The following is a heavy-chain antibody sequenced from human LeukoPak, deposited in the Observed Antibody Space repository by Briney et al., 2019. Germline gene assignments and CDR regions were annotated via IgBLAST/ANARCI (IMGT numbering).Heavy chain of an antibody. D-gene: IGHD3-3*01. J-gene: IGHJ4*02. CDR2: VYYSGST. V-gene: IGHV4-39*01. Sequence: SEILSLTCTVSGGSISSSSYYWGWIRRPPGKGLEWIGNVYYSGSTYYSPSLQSRVTISVDTSKNQFSLKLSSVTAADTAVYYCARQGGVFGSYCDYWGQGTPVTVSS. CDR3: ARQGGVFGSYCDY. CDR1: GGSISSSSYY.